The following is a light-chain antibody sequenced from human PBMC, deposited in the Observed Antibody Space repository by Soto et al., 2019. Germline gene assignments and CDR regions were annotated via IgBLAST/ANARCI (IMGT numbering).Light chain of an antibody. V-gene: IGKV3-20*01. Sequence: EIVLTQSPGTLSLSPGERATLSCRASQSVSSSYLAWYQQKPGQAPRLLIYGASSRATGIPDRFSGSGSGTDFTLTISRLEPEDFAVYYCQQYGSSSSFGGGTKVENK. CDR1: QSVSSSY. J-gene: IGKJ4*01. CDR2: GAS. CDR3: QQYGSSSS.